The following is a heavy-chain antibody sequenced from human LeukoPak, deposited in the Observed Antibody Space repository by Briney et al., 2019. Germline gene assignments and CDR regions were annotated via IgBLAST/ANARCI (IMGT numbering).Heavy chain of an antibody. Sequence: PGGSLRLSCKVSGFTVSSNYMSWVRQAPGKGLEWVSIIHSVGDTFYADSVKGRFTISRDNSNNRVYLQMNSLTVEDTAVYYCARQGTGLDYWGQGTLVTVSS. J-gene: IGHJ4*02. CDR2: IHSVGDT. CDR1: GFTVSSNY. D-gene: IGHD1-1*01. V-gene: IGHV3-53*01. CDR3: ARQGTGLDY.